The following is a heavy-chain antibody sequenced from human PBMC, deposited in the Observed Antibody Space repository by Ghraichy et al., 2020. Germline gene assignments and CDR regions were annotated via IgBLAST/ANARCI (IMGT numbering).Heavy chain of an antibody. CDR3: ATAFWSGSRGDY. CDR1: GFTFSSYS. D-gene: IGHD3-3*01. J-gene: IGHJ4*02. Sequence: TLSLTCAASGFTFSSYSMNWVRQAPGKGLEWVSYISSSSSTIYYADSVKGRFTISRDNAKNSLYLQMNSLRDEDTAVYYCATAFWSGSRGDYWGQGTLVTVSS. CDR2: ISSSSSTI. V-gene: IGHV3-48*02.